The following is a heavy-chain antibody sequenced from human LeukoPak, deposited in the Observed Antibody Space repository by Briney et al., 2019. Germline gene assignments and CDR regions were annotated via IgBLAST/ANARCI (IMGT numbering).Heavy chain of an antibody. Sequence: ASVNVSCKVSGYTLTELSMHWVRQAPGKGLEWMGGFDPEDGETIYAQKFQGRVTMTEDTSTDTAYMELSSLRSEDTAVYYCATGPYGIYYFDYWGQGTLVTVSS. CDR1: GYTLTELS. J-gene: IGHJ4*02. CDR2: FDPEDGET. CDR3: ATGPYGIYYFDY. D-gene: IGHD2-15*01. V-gene: IGHV1-24*01.